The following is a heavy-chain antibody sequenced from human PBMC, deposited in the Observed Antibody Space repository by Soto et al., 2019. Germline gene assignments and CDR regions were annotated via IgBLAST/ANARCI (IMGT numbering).Heavy chain of an antibody. Sequence: QVQLVESGGGVVQPGRSLRLSCAASGFTFSSYGIHWVRQAPGKGLEWVTLIWYDGTNKYYADSVKGRFTISRDNSKNTLYLKMNGLRAEDRAVYYCGRDSKGEGYTNDAFDIWGQGTMVTVSS. J-gene: IGHJ3*02. CDR1: GFTFSSYG. V-gene: IGHV3-33*01. D-gene: IGHD5-12*01. CDR3: GRDSKGEGYTNDAFDI. CDR2: IWYDGTNK.